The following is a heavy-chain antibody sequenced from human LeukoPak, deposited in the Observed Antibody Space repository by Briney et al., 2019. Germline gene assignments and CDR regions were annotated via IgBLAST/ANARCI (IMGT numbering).Heavy chain of an antibody. V-gene: IGHV3-48*01. CDR1: GFSFNRYA. Sequence: GGSLRLSCAASGFSFNRYAMHWVRQAPGKGLEWVSYISSSSSTIYYADSVKGRFTISRDNAKNSLYLQMNSLRAEDTAVYYCARLGRNEGSSPFCDYWGQGTLVTVSS. CDR3: ARLGRNEGSSPFCDY. J-gene: IGHJ4*02. D-gene: IGHD6-13*01. CDR2: ISSSSSTI.